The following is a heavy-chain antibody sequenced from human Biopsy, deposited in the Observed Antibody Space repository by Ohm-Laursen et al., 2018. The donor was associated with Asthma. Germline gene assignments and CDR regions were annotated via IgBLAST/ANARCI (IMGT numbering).Heavy chain of an antibody. Sequence: TLSLTWTVSGASSITTTNYWTWIRQTPGKGLEWIGESDHRGNTNTNATLKSRVTISKAKSANEFSVKMKSVTAADTAIYYCARGPEWSGLDIWGQGTTVTVSS. CDR2: SDHRGNT. CDR1: GASSITTTNY. D-gene: IGHD3-3*01. J-gene: IGHJ6*02. V-gene: IGHV4/OR15-8*02. CDR3: ARGPEWSGLDI.